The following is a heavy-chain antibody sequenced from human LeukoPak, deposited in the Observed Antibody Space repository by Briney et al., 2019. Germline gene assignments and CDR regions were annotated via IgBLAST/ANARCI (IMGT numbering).Heavy chain of an antibody. CDR2: INPISGST. CDR3: ARGLAARLDYYYYMDV. V-gene: IGHV1-46*01. D-gene: IGHD6-6*01. CDR1: GYTFSSYY. J-gene: IGHJ6*03. Sequence: ASVTVSCKASGYTFSSYYMQWVRQAPGQGLEWMGIINPISGSTTYAQKFQGRVTVTRDTSTSTVYMELSSLRSEDTAVYYCARGLAARLDYYYYMDVWGKGTTVTVSS.